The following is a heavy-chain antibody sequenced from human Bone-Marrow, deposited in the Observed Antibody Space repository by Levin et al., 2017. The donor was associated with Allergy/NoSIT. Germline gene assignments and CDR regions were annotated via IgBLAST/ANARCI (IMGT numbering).Heavy chain of an antibody. CDR2: ISGSGGGT. V-gene: IGHV3-23*01. CDR3: AKDYYMDV. CDR1: GFTFSNYA. Sequence: QSGGSLRLSCAASGFTFSNYAMSWVRQAPGKGLEWVSSISGSGGGTYFADSVKGRFTVSRDNSKNTLYLQMDTLRAEDTAVYYCAKDYYMDVWGKGTTVTVSS. J-gene: IGHJ6*03.